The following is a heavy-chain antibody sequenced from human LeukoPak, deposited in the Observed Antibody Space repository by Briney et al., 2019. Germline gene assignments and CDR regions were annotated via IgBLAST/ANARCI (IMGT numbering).Heavy chain of an antibody. J-gene: IGHJ4*02. CDR2: ISGSGGST. Sequence: PGGSLRLSCAATGFTLSSYAMSWVRQAPGKGLEWVSAISGSGGSTYYADSVKGRFTISRDNSKNTLYLQMNSLRAEDTAVYYCAKNGQLLSAYYFDYWGQGTLVTVSS. V-gene: IGHV3-23*01. CDR1: GFTLSSYA. CDR3: AKNGQLLSAYYFDY. D-gene: IGHD2-2*01.